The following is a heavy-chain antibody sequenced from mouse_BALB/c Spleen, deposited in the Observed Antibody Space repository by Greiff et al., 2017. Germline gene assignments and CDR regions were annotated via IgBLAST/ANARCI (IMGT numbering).Heavy chain of an antibody. J-gene: IGHJ2*01. V-gene: IGHV1-87*01. CDR2: IYPGDGDT. CDR3: AREGFAPLDY. Sequence: QVQLKESGAELARPGASVKLSCKASGYTFTSYWMQWVKQRPGQGLEWIGAIYPGDGDTRYTQKFKGKATLTADKSSSTAYMQLSSLASEDSAVYYCAREGFAPLDYWGQGTTLTVSS. CDR1: GYTFTSYW.